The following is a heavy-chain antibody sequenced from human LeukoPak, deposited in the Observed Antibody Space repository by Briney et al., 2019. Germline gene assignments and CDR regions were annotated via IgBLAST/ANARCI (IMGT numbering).Heavy chain of an antibody. V-gene: IGHV4-38-2*01. Sequence: PSETLSLTCAVSGYSISSGYYWGWIRQPPGKGLEWIGSIYHSGSTYYNPSLKSRVTISVDTSKNQFSLKLSSVTAADTAVYYCARAVGSGWYSDYYFAYWGQGTLVTVSS. CDR3: ARAVGSGWYSDYYFAY. CDR2: IYHSGST. D-gene: IGHD6-19*01. CDR1: GYSISSGYY. J-gene: IGHJ4*02.